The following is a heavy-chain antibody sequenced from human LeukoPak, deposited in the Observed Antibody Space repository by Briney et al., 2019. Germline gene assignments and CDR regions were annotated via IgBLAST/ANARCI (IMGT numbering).Heavy chain of an antibody. J-gene: IGHJ4*02. CDR3: ARDKSWNYLGY. D-gene: IGHD1-7*01. CDR1: EFTVSNNY. Sequence: GGSLRLSCVASEFTVSNNYMSWVRQAPGKGLEWVSVIYTGGTTYYADSVKGRFTISRDTSKNTLYLQMNSLRAEDTAVYYCARDKSWNYLGYWGQGTLVTVSS. CDR2: IYTGGTT. V-gene: IGHV3-53*01.